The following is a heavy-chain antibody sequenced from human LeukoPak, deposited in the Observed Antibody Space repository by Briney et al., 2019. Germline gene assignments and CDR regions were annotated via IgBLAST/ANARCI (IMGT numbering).Heavy chain of an antibody. CDR1: GYTLTSYD. D-gene: IGHD3-22*01. V-gene: IGHV1-8*01. Sequence: ASVKVSCKASGYTLTSYDINWVRQATGQGLEWMGWMNPNSDNTGYAQKFQGRVTMTRDLSTSTVYMELSSLRSEDTAVYYCARPIYDSTGYHYANAFDIWGQGTMVTVSS. J-gene: IGHJ3*02. CDR2: MNPNSDNT. CDR3: ARPIYDSTGYHYANAFDI.